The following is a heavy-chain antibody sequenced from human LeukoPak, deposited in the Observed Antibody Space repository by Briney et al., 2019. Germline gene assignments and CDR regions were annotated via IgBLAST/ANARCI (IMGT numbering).Heavy chain of an antibody. CDR3: ARRRRGPQYYYYMDV. D-gene: IGHD3-10*01. J-gene: IGHJ6*03. Sequence: LETLSLTCAVYGGSFSGYYWSWIRQPPGKGLEWIGEINHSGSTNYNPSLKSRVTISVDTSKNQFSLKLSSVTAADTAVYYCARRRRGPQYYYYMDVWGKGTTVTVSS. CDR2: INHSGST. V-gene: IGHV4-34*01. CDR1: GGSFSGYY.